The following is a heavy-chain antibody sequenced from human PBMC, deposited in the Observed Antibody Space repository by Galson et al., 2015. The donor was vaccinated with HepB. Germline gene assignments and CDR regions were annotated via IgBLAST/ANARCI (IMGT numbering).Heavy chain of an antibody. CDR2: IIPIFGTA. J-gene: IGHJ4*02. CDR3: ARGYSGYDDFDY. Sequence: SVKVSCKASGGTFSSYAISWVRQAPGQGLEWMGGIIPIFGTANYAQKFQGRVTITADESTSTAYMELSSLRSEDTAVYYCARGYSGYDDFDYWGQGTLVTVSS. V-gene: IGHV1-69*13. CDR1: GGTFSSYA. D-gene: IGHD5-12*01.